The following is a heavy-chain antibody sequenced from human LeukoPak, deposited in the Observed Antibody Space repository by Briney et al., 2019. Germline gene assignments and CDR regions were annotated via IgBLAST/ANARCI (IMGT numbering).Heavy chain of an antibody. D-gene: IGHD4-23*01. CDR3: ARDPEGDYGGPNWYFDL. V-gene: IGHV3-21*01. CDR1: GFTFSSYA. J-gene: IGHJ2*01. CDR2: ISSSSSYI. Sequence: PGGSLRLSCAASGFTFSSYAMSWVRQAPGKGLEWVSSISSSSSYIYYADSVKGRFTISRDNAKNSLYLQMNSLRAEDTAVYYCARDPEGDYGGPNWYFDLWGRGTLVTVSS.